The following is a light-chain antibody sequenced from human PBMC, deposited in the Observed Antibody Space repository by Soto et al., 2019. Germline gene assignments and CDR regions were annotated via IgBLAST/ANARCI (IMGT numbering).Light chain of an antibody. CDR3: QHYNSYSEA. CDR1: QSISTR. J-gene: IGKJ1*01. V-gene: IGKV1-5*03. Sequence: DIQMTQSPSILSASLGDRITITCRASQSISTRLAWYQQKPGKAPKLLIYKASTLKSGVPSRFSGSGSGTEFTLTISSLQPDDFATYYCQHYNSYSEAFGQGTKVDIK. CDR2: KAS.